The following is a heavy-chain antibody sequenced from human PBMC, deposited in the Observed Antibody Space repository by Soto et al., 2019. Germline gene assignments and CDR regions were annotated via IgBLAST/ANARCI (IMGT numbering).Heavy chain of an antibody. Sequence: SVKVSCKASGGTFSSNPISWMRQAPGQGLEWMGGTIPTFGAGSYAQRFQGRLTITADKSTNTAYMELSSLRPEDTAVYYCARRQTSGYNRYFDSWGQGTLVTVS. CDR1: GGTFSSNP. J-gene: IGHJ4*02. D-gene: IGHD5-12*01. CDR3: ARRQTSGYNRYFDS. CDR2: TIPTFGAG. V-gene: IGHV1-69*06.